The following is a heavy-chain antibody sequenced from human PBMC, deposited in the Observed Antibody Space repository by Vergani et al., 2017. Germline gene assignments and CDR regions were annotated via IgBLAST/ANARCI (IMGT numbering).Heavy chain of an antibody. J-gene: IGHJ5*02. Sequence: QVQLQESGPGLVKPSETLSLTCTVSGGSISSYYWSWIRQPPGKGLEWIGYIYYSGSTNYNPSLKSRVTISVDTSKNQFSLKLSSVTAADTAVYYCARVGGDSGWWYWFDPWGQGTLVTVSS. CDR2: IYYSGST. CDR1: GGSISSYY. D-gene: IGHD5-18*01. CDR3: ARVGGDSGWWYWFDP. V-gene: IGHV4-59*01.